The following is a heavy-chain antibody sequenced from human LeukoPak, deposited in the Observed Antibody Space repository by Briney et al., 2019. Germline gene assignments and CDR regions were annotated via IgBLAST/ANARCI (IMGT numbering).Heavy chain of an antibody. CDR1: GYTFTNYA. CDR3: ARVVTRLREGKYHYDMDV. CDR2: INAGNGDT. J-gene: IGHJ6*02. Sequence: ASLKVSCKASGYTFTNYAMHWVRQAPGQRLEWMGWINAGNGDTKYSQKFQVRVTITRDTSASTAYMELSSLRSEDTAVYYCARVVTRLREGKYHYDMDVWGQGTTVTVSS. D-gene: IGHD3-10*01. V-gene: IGHV1-3*01.